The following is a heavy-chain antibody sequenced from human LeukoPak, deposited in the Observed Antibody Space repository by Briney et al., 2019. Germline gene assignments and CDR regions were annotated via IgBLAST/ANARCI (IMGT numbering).Heavy chain of an antibody. CDR2: ISGYNGNT. Sequence: GASVKVSCKPSGYTFSDYGITWVGQAPGQGIEWMGWISGYNGNTNYAESLQGRVTMAIDTSTSTAYMDLRSLRSDDTAVYYCARVGLVDNEYGFYFYMDVWGKGTTVIVSS. CDR3: ARVGLVDNEYGFYFYMDV. CDR1: GYTFSDYG. J-gene: IGHJ6*03. V-gene: IGHV1-18*01. D-gene: IGHD4/OR15-4a*01.